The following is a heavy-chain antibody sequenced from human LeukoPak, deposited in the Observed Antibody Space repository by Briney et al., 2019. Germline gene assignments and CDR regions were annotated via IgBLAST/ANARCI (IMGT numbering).Heavy chain of an antibody. CDR3: ARGIPVYGSSWSYYFDY. V-gene: IGHV7-4-1*02. CDR1: GYTFTTYA. CDR2: IYTNTGNP. D-gene: IGHD6-13*01. J-gene: IGHJ4*02. Sequence: PPASVKVSCKASGYTFTTYAMNWVRQAPGQGLEWMRRIYTNTGNPTYTQGFTGRFVFSLDTSVSTTYLQISNLKAEDTAVYYCARGIPVYGSSWSYYFDYWGQGTLVTVSS.